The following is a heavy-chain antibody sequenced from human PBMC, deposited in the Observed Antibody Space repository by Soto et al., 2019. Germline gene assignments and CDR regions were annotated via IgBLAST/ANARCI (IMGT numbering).Heavy chain of an antibody. V-gene: IGHV4-59*01. D-gene: IGHD2-2*01. CDR1: GGSISSYH. CDR2: VYNSGIT. J-gene: IGHJ6*03. CDR3: AREMGYCTTTSCHAGPLYYYMDV. Sequence: QVQLQESGPGLVKPSETLSLTCTVSGGSISSYHWSWIRQPPGKGLEWIGEVYNSGITNYNPSLKNRVTISADTSKNHLSLSLSSVTAADTAVYFCAREMGYCTTTSCHAGPLYYYMDVWGKGTTVTVSS.